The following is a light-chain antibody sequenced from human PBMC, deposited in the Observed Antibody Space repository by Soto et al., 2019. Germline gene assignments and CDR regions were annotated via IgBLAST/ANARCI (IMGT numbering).Light chain of an antibody. CDR3: YSYTNNNTPV. CDR2: EVT. V-gene: IGLV2-14*01. Sequence: QSVLTQPASVSGSPGQSISISCTGTSRDVGGYNYVSWYQQHPGKAPKLLIYEVTNQPSGVSNRFSASKSGNTASLTISGLQAEDEADYYCYSYTNNNTPVFGGGTKLTVL. CDR1: SRDVGGYNY. J-gene: IGLJ3*02.